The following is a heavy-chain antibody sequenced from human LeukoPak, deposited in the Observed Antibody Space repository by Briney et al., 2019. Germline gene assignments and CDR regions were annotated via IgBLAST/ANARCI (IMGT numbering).Heavy chain of an antibody. Sequence: GGSLRLSCAASGFTVSSNYMSWVRQAPGKGLEWVSVIYSGGSTYYADSVKGRFTISRDNSKNTLCLQMNSLRAEDTAVYYCARAPYYYDSSGYYYYFDYWGQGTLVTVSS. J-gene: IGHJ4*02. CDR3: ARAPYYYDSSGYYYYFDY. D-gene: IGHD3-22*01. V-gene: IGHV3-53*01. CDR1: GFTVSSNY. CDR2: IYSGGST.